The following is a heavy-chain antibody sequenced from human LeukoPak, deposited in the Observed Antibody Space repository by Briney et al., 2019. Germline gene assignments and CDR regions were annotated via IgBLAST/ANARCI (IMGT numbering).Heavy chain of an antibody. D-gene: IGHD1-1*01. Sequence: ASVKVSCEVSGYTLTELSMHWVRQAPGKGLEWMGGFDPEDGETIYAQKFQGRVTMTEDTSTDTAYMGLSSLRSEDTAVYYCATVRLAYNWNDLYYWGQGTLVTVSS. CDR1: GYTLTELS. J-gene: IGHJ4*02. CDR3: ATVRLAYNWNDLYY. CDR2: FDPEDGET. V-gene: IGHV1-24*01.